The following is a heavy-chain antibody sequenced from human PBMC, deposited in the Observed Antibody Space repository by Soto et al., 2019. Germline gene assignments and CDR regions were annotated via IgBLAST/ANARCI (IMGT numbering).Heavy chain of an antibody. J-gene: IGHJ4*02. CDR1: GFTFSSYS. Sequence: PGGSLRLSCAASGFTFSSYSMNWVRQAPGKGLEWVSYISASSSTIYYADSVKGRFTISRDNAKNSLFLQMNSLRAEDTAVYYCAGPTRGSGWPGVLGGQGPLVTVSS. CDR2: ISASSSTI. D-gene: IGHD6-19*01. CDR3: AGPTRGSGWPGVL. V-gene: IGHV3-48*01.